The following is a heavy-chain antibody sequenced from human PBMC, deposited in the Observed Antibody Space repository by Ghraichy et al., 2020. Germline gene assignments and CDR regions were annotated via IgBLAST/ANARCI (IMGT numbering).Heavy chain of an antibody. CDR1: GFTFSSYA. D-gene: IGHD3-10*01. CDR2: ISGSGGST. V-gene: IGHV3-23*01. Sequence: GESLNISCAASGFTFSSYAMSWVRQAPGKGLEWVSAISGSGGSTYYADSVKGRFTISRDNSKNTLYLQMNSLRAEDTAIYYCAKDLELLWFGEQEGAFDIWGQGTMVTVSS. CDR3: AKDLELLWFGEQEGAFDI. J-gene: IGHJ3*02.